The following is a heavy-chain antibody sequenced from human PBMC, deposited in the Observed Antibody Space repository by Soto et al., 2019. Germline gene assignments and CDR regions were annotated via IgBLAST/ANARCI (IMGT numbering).Heavy chain of an antibody. D-gene: IGHD6-13*01. CDR3: AKPTYSSSWSPFDY. CDR2: INWNGGST. J-gene: IGHJ4*02. V-gene: IGHV3-20*04. CDR1: GITFDDHG. Sequence: PGGSLRLSCAASGITFDDHGMSWVRQAPGKGLEWVSGINWNGGSTGYADSVKGRFTISRDNAKNSLYLQMNSLRAEDTALYYCAKPTYSSSWSPFDYWGQGTLVTVSS.